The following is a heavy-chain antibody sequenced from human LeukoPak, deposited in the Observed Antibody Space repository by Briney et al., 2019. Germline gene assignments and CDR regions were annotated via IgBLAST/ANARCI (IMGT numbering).Heavy chain of an antibody. CDR1: GGSISSYY. CDR3: ARVSGYDWESFYDY. J-gene: IGHJ4*02. V-gene: IGHV4-59*01. CDR2: IYYSGST. Sequence: PSETLSLTCTVSGGSISSYYWSWIRQPPGKGLEWIGYIYYSGSTNYNPSLKSRVTISVDTSKNQFSLMLSSVTAADTAVYYCARVSGYDWESFYDYWGQGTLVTVSS. D-gene: IGHD5-12*01.